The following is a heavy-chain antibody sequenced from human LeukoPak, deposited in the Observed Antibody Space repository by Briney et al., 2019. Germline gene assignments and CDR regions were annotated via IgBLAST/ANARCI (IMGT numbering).Heavy chain of an antibody. CDR1: GDSISSRHYY. Sequence: SEPETLLCTVSGDSISSRHYYWGWIRQPPGKGLEWIGSIYYSGSTYYNPSLKSRVTISVDTSKNQISLKLSSVTAADTAVYYCARVAREVVTAIRSQRDFFNYWGQGTLVTVSS. V-gene: IGHV4-39*01. CDR2: IYYSGST. J-gene: IGHJ4*02. D-gene: IGHD2-21*02. CDR3: ARVAREVVTAIRSQRDFFNY.